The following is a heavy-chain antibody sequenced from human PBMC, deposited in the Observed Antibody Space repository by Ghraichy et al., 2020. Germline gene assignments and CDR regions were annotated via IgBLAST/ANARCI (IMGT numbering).Heavy chain of an antibody. Sequence: TLSLTCTVSGGSISSGGYYWSWIRQHPGKGLEWIGYIYYSGSTYYNPSLKSRVTISVDTSKNQFSLKLSSVTAADTAVYYCARLYYYDSSGYYWGQGTLVTVSS. V-gene: IGHV4-31*03. J-gene: IGHJ4*02. CDR1: GGSISSGGYY. CDR3: ARLYYYDSSGYY. CDR2: IYYSGST. D-gene: IGHD3-22*01.